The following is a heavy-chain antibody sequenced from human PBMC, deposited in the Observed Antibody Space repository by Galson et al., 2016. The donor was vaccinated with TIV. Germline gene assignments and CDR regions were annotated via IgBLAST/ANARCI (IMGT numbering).Heavy chain of an antibody. CDR1: GFAVSSNY. D-gene: IGHD5-18*01. J-gene: IGHJ4*02. CDR3: ARGTGFSYGYYY. Sequence: LRLSCAASGFAVSSNYMSWVRQAPGKGLEWMGTVYHGGRSYYAPSLTGRASISIDTSKTQFSVILTSVTASDTAVYYCARGTGFSYGYYYWGQGALVTVSS. V-gene: IGHV4-38-2*01. CDR2: VYHGGRS.